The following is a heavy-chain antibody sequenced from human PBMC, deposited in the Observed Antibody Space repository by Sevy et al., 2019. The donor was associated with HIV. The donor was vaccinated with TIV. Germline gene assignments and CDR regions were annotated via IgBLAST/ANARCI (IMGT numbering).Heavy chain of an antibody. J-gene: IGHJ6*02. Sequence: RGCLRLSCAASGFTFSSYAMSWVRQAPGKGLEWVSAISGSGGSTYYADSVKGRFTISRVNSKNTLYLQMNSLRAEDSAVYYCAKDRENCSRGSCYDYYYYGMDVWGQGTTVTVSS. CDR1: GFTFSSYA. CDR3: AKDRENCSRGSCYDYYYYGMDV. CDR2: ISGSGGST. V-gene: IGHV3-23*01. D-gene: IGHD2-15*01.